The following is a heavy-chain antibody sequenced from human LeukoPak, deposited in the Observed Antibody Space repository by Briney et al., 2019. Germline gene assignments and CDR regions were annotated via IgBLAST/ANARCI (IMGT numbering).Heavy chain of an antibody. CDR1: GYSFIRYW. J-gene: IGHJ4*02. CDR2: IYPGDSDT. CDR3: ARARYGSSWYIFDL. Sequence: GESLQISCKGSGYSFIRYWIAWVRQRPGKGLEWMGVIYPGDSDTRYSPSFQGQVTISADMSINTAYLQWSSLKASDTAMYYCARARYGSSWYIFDLWGQGTLVTVSS. V-gene: IGHV5-51*01. D-gene: IGHD6-13*01.